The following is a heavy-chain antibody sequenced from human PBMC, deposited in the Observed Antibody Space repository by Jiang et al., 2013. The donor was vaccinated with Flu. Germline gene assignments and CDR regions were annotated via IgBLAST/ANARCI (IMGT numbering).Heavy chain of an antibody. V-gene: IGHV5-51*01. CDR3: ARQGAGYYFDY. J-gene: IGHJ4*02. D-gene: IGHD1-26*01. CDR2: IYPGDSDT. Sequence: IIYPGDSDTRYSPSFQGQVTISADKSISTAYLQWSSLKASDTAMYYCARQGAGYYFDYWGQGTLVTVSS.